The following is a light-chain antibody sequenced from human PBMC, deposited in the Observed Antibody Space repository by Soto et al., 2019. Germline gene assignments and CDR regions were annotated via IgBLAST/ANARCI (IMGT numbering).Light chain of an antibody. CDR1: SSDVGGYNY. CDR2: EVS. V-gene: IGLV2-14*01. Sequence: QSVLTQPASVSGSPGQSITISCTGTSSDVGGYNYVSWYQQYPGKAPKLMIYEVSNRPSGVSNCFSGSKSGSTASLTISGLQAEDEAEYYCSSYTSSSTLVVFGGGTKLTVL. CDR3: SSYTSSSTLVV. J-gene: IGLJ2*01.